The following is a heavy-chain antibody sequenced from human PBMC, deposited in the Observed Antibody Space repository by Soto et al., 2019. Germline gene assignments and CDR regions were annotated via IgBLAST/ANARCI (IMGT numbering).Heavy chain of an antibody. CDR3: ARDHHSYYDTSGYYPYFDF. J-gene: IGHJ4*02. CDR2: IYYTGST. D-gene: IGHD3-22*01. CDR1: GGSVNTPPYH. Sequence: SETLPLTWTVSGGSVNTPPYHLSCIRPSPRNGLEWIGNIYYTGSTNYNPSFESRVAISLDTSNNQFSLRLTSLTAADTAVYFCARDHHSYYDTSGYYPYFDFWGQGTLVTVSS. V-gene: IGHV4-61*01.